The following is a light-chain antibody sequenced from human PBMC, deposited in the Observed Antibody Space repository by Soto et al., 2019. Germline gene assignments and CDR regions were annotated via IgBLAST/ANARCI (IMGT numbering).Light chain of an antibody. CDR3: QQLNSYPSIT. Sequence: DIQLTHSPSCLSASVGDRVTITCRASQGISSYLAWYQQKPGKAPKLLIYAASTLQSGVPSRFSGSGSGTEFTLTISSLQPEDFATYYCQQLNSYPSITFGQGTRLEIK. CDR2: AAS. CDR1: QGISSY. J-gene: IGKJ5*01. V-gene: IGKV1-9*01.